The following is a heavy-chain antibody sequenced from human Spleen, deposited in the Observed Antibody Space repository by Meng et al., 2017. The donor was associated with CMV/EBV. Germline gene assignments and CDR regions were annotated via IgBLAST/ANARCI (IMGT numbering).Heavy chain of an antibody. J-gene: IGHJ4*02. D-gene: IGHD3-16*01. CDR2: INHSGST. Sequence: QVQLQQWGAGLLKPSXTLSLTCAVYGGSFSGYYWSWIRQPPGKGLEWIGEINHSGSTNYNPSLKSRVTISVDTSKNQFSLKLSSVTAADTAVYYCARGNLGRGIDYGGQGTLVTVSS. CDR3: ARGNLGRGIDY. CDR1: GGSFSGYY. V-gene: IGHV4-34*01.